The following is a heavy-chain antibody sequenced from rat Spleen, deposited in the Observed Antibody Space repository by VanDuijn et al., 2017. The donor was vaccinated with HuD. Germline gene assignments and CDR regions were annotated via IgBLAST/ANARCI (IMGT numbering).Heavy chain of an antibody. CDR3: ATPPYYYDGPNWFAY. CDR2: IIYDGSRN. V-gene: IGHV5S10*01. J-gene: IGHJ3*01. Sequence: EVQLVESGGGLVQPGRSLKLSCAASGFTFSDYNMAWVRQAPKKGLEWVATIIYDGSRNYYRDSVKGRFTISRDNAKSTLYLQMDSLRSEDTATYYCATPPYYYDGPNWFAYWGQGTLVTVSS. CDR1: GFTFSDYN. D-gene: IGHD1-12*02.